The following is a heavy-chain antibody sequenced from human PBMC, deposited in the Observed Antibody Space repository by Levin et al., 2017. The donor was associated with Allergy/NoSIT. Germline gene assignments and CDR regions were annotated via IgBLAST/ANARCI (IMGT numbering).Heavy chain of an antibody. CDR1: GFSFSSYG. CDR3: ARRRAGSSRSFDY. V-gene: IGHV3-13*01. CDR2: IGPAGDT. Sequence: AGGSLRLSCAASGFSFSSYGMDWVRQATGEGLEWVSTIGPAGDTYYSASVKGRFTISREDAKNSLYLQMNTLRAGDTAVYYCARRRAGSSRSFDYWGQGTQVTVSS. D-gene: IGHD2-2*01. J-gene: IGHJ4*02.